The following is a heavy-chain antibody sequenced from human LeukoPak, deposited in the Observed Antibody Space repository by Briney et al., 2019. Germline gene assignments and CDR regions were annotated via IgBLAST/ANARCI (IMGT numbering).Heavy chain of an antibody. CDR2: INHSGST. CDR3: ARGQPHSYGHGEVFED. D-gene: IGHD5-18*01. Sequence: TSETLSLTCAVYGVSFSGYYWSWIRQPPGKGLEWIGEINHSGSTNYNPSLKSRVTISVDTSKNQFSLKLSSVTAAATAVYYCARGQPHSYGHGEVFEDWGQGTLVTVSS. V-gene: IGHV4-34*01. CDR1: GVSFSGYY. J-gene: IGHJ4*02.